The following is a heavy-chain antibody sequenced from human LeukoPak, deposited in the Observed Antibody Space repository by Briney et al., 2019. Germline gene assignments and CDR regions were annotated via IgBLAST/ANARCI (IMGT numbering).Heavy chain of an antibody. V-gene: IGHV3-21*01. CDR2: ISSSTSYI. Sequence: PGGSLRLSCAASGFTFSSYSMIWVRQAPGKGLEWVSSISSSTSYIYFADSVKGRFTTSRDNAKNSLYLQMSSLRAEDTAVYYCTRGTTMVLGRGRRPYYFDYWGQGTLVTVSS. J-gene: IGHJ4*02. D-gene: IGHD5-18*01. CDR1: GFTFSSYS. CDR3: TRGTTMVLGRGRRPYYFDY.